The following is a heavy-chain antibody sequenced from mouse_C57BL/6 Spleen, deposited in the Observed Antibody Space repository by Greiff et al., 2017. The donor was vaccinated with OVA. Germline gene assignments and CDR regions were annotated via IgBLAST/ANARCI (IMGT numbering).Heavy chain of an antibody. J-gene: IGHJ4*01. D-gene: IGHD2-4*01. CDR3: AKSELRQGYAMDY. Sequence: QVQLQQSGPGLVQPSQSLSITCTVSGFSLTSYGVHWVRQSPGKGLEWLGVIWRGGSSDYNAAFMSRLSITKDNSKSQVFFKMNSLQADDTAIYYCAKSELRQGYAMDYWGQGTSVTVSS. V-gene: IGHV2-5*01. CDR2: IWRGGSS. CDR1: GFSLTSYG.